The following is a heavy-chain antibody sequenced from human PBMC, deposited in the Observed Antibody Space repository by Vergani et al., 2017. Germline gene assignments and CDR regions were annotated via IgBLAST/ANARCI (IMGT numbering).Heavy chain of an antibody. J-gene: IGHJ6*02. CDR1: GYTFTSYY. CDR3: ARGEGGTTVTTFYYYYGMDV. V-gene: IGHV1-46*01. CDR2: INPSGGST. D-gene: IGHD4-17*01. Sequence: QVQLVQSGAEVKKPGASVKVSCKASGYTFTSYYMHWVRQAPGQGLAWMGIINPSGGSTSYAQKFQGRVTMTRDTSTSTVYMELSSLRSEDTAVYYCARGEGGTTVTTFYYYYGMDVWGQGTTVTVSS.